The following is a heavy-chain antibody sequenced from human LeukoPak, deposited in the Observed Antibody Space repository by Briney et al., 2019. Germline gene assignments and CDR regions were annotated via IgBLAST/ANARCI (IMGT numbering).Heavy chain of an antibody. Sequence: SETLSLTCTVSGGSISSSSYYWGWIRQPPGKGLEWIGSIYYSGSTYYNPSLKSRVTISVDTSKNQFSLKLSSVTAADTAVYYCARDRKLRYFDWLLSDAFDIWGQGTMVTVSS. D-gene: IGHD3-9*01. CDR1: GGSISSSSYY. J-gene: IGHJ3*02. V-gene: IGHV4-39*07. CDR3: ARDRKLRYFDWLLSDAFDI. CDR2: IYYSGST.